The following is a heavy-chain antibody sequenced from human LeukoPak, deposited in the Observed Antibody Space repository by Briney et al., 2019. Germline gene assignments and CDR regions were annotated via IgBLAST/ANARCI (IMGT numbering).Heavy chain of an antibody. D-gene: IGHD4-11*01. CDR2: ISHSAHGI. CDR3: ATPSEVTLFDY. J-gene: IGHJ4*02. CDR1: GFTFSDYA. Sequence: PGGSMRLSCTASGFTFSDYAMNWIRQAPGKGLEWVSTISHSAHGIFYTGSVKGRFTISRDNSKNTLYLQMNSLRAEDTAVYYCATPSEVTLFDYWGQGTLVTVSS. V-gene: IGHV3-23*01.